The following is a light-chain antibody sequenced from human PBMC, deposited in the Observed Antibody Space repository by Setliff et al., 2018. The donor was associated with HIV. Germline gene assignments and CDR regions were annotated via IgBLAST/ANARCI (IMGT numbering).Light chain of an antibody. V-gene: IGLV2-14*03. J-gene: IGLJ1*01. CDR2: NVT. CDR3: STYTASVNYV. CDR1: SSDVGAYDY. Sequence: QSVLTQPASVSGSPGQSITISCAGTSSDVGAYDYVSWYQQHPGKAPKLMLYNVTLRPSGVSNRFSGSKSGNTASLTISGLQAEDEADYYCSTYTASVNYVVGTGTKVTVL.